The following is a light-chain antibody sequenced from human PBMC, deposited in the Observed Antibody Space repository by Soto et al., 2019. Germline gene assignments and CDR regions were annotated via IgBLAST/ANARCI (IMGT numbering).Light chain of an antibody. Sequence: EKLVTPSRSTXSVDLRKRAPRSCRDSQSVSRKLAWYQKKPGKDKXLXXXAAYTRANGIPDRFSGSASGKEFTLTIRSRQSEDFEGYYRQQYNNGLPMTVGQGTKVEI. CDR3: QQYNNGLPMT. J-gene: IGKJ1*01. V-gene: IGKV3-15*01. CDR1: QSVSRK. CDR2: AAY.